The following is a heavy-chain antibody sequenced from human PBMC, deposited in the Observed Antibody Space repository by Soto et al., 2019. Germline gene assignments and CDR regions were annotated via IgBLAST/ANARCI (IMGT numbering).Heavy chain of an antibody. CDR3: ARTDSSSSVIDY. CDR1: GGTFSSYA. Sequence: SVKVSCKASGGTFSSYAISWVRQAPGQGLEWMGGIIPIFGTANYAQKFQGRVTITADESTSTAYMELSGLRSEDTAVYYCARTDSSSSVIDYWGQGTLVTVSS. V-gene: IGHV1-69*13. D-gene: IGHD6-6*01. CDR2: IIPIFGTA. J-gene: IGHJ4*02.